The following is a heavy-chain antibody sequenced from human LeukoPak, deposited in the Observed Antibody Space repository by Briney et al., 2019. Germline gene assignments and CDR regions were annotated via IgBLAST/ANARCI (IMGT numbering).Heavy chain of an antibody. V-gene: IGHV1-8*01. CDR2: MNPNSGNT. Sequence: ASVTVSCKASGYTFTSYDINWVRQAPGQGLEWMGWMNPNSGNTGYAQKFQGRVTMTRNTSISTAYMELSSLRSEDTAVYYCARETYYYGSGNWFDPWGQGTLVTVSS. J-gene: IGHJ5*02. CDR1: GYTFTSYD. CDR3: ARETYYYGSGNWFDP. D-gene: IGHD3-10*01.